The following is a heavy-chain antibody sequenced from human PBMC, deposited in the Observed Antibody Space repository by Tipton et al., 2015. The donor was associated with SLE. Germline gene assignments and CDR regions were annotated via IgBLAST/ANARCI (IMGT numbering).Heavy chain of an antibody. Sequence: TLSLTCAVYGGSFSGYYWSWIRQPPGKGLEWIGEINHSGSTNYNPSLKSRVTISVDTFKNQFSLKLSSVTAADTAVYYCARGHSSSSPFDYWGQGTLVTVSS. J-gene: IGHJ4*02. CDR2: INHSGST. CDR3: ARGHSSSSPFDY. V-gene: IGHV4-34*01. D-gene: IGHD6-6*01. CDR1: GGSFSGYY.